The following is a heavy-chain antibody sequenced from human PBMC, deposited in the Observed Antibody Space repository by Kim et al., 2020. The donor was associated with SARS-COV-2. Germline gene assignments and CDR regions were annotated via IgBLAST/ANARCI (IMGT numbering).Heavy chain of an antibody. D-gene: IGHD5-18*01. CDR2: INPNSGGT. CDR3: ARDSVGVDTAMVQGY. V-gene: IGHV1-2*02. Sequence: ASVKVSCKASGYTFTGYYMHWVRQAPGQGLEWMGWINPNSGGTNYAQKFQGRVTMTRDTSISTAYMELSRLRSDDTAVYYCARDSVGVDTAMVQGYWGQGTLVTVSS. CDR1: GYTFTGYY. J-gene: IGHJ4*02.